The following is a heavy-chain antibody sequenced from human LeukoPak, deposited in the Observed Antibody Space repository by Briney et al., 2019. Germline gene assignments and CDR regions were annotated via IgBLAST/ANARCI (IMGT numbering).Heavy chain of an antibody. CDR2: FDPEDGET. Sequence: GAPVNVSFKVSGYTLTELSMHWVRQAPGKGLEWMGGFDPEDGETIYAQKFQGRVTMTEDTSTDTAYMELSSLRSEDTAVYYCATLSYYYDSSGSSFIDYWGQGTLVTVSS. D-gene: IGHD3-22*01. CDR1: GYTLTELS. CDR3: ATLSYYYDSSGSSFIDY. J-gene: IGHJ4*02. V-gene: IGHV1-24*01.